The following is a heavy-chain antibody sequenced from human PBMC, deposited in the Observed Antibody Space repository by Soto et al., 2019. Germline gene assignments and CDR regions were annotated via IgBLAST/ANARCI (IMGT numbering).Heavy chain of an antibody. Sequence: QVQLQESGPGLVKPSETLSLTCTVPGGAISSYYWSWIRQPPGKGLEWIGYIYYSGSTNYNPSLKSRVTRSVDTSKNQFSLKLSSVPAADTAVYYCARGRGGWFINQLLNAFDIWGQVTMVTVSS. CDR2: IYYSGST. V-gene: IGHV4-59*01. D-gene: IGHD2-2*01. CDR3: ARGRGGWFINQLLNAFDI. CDR1: GGAISSYY. J-gene: IGHJ3*02.